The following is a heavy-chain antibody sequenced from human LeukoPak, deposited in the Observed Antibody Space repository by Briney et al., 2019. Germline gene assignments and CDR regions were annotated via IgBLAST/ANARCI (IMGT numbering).Heavy chain of an antibody. Sequence: PGGSLRLSCAASEFSVGSNYMTWVRQAPGKGLEWVSVIYSGGSTYYADSVKGRFTISRDNSKNTLYLQMNSLRAEDTAVYYCARVSPRWLQLSYWGQGTLVTVSS. D-gene: IGHD5-24*01. V-gene: IGHV3-53*01. CDR2: IYSGGST. CDR1: EFSVGSNY. CDR3: ARVSPRWLQLSY. J-gene: IGHJ4*02.